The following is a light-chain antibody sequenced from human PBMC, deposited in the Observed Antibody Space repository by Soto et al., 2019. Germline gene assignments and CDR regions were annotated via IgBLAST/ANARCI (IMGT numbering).Light chain of an antibody. CDR1: SSDVSGYKH. CDR2: DVT. CDR3: SSYTSTSTLVV. V-gene: IGLV2-14*01. J-gene: IGLJ2*01. Sequence: QSALTQPASVSGSPGQSITISCTGTSSDVSGYKHVSWYQQHPGKAPKLIIYDVTNRPSGVSNRFAGSKSGDTASLRISGLQAEDEADYYCSSYTSTSTLVVFGGGTKVTVL.